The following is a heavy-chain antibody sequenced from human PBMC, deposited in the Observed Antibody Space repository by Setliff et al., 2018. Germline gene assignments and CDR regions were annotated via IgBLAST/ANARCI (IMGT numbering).Heavy chain of an antibody. Sequence: PGGSLRLSCAASGFTFTRFAMSWVRKAPGKGLEWVSGIIENGATAYYADSVKGRFAIFRDNSRNILYLQMNSLRVEDSAVYYCAKDYTPIVVAQPPLFDYWGRGALVTVSS. D-gene: IGHD3-22*01. CDR2: IIENGATA. J-gene: IGHJ4*02. CDR1: GFTFTRFA. CDR3: AKDYTPIVVAQPPLFDY. V-gene: IGHV3-23*01.